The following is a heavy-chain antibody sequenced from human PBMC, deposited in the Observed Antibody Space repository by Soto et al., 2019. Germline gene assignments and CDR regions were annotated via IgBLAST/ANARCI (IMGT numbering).Heavy chain of an antibody. Sequence: QISLQETGLMLLKPTQTLTLTCTSSGFSRSTSGAGVGWIRQPPVKALEWRALIFWNDDKRYSPSLKSRLSINRDTSVNQVVPTISNMGPVETGTYDCAQSFPSSPNCYDSCASSWWFDPWGPGALVTASS. J-gene: IGHJ5*02. D-gene: IGHD3-22*01. CDR2: IFWNDDK. CDR1: GFSRSTSGAG. CDR3: AQSFPSSPNCYDSCASSWWFDP. V-gene: IGHV2-5*01.